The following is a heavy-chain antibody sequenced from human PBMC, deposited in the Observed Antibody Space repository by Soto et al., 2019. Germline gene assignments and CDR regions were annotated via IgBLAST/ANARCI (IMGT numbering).Heavy chain of an antibody. CDR2: ISGSGGST. D-gene: IGHD3-16*01. Sequence: GGSLRLSCAASGFTFSSYAMSWVRQAPGKGLEWVSAISGSGGSTYYADSVKGRFTISRDNSKNTLYLQMNSLRAEDTAVYYCARAGGLTRDIMITFGGVTRPDYWGQGTLVTVSS. J-gene: IGHJ4*02. CDR1: GFTFSSYA. CDR3: ARAGGLTRDIMITFGGVTRPDY. V-gene: IGHV3-23*01.